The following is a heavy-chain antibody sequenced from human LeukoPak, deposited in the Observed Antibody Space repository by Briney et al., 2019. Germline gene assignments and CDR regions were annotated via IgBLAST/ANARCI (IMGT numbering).Heavy chain of an antibody. V-gene: IGHV5-51*01. CDR2: IHSGDSDT. Sequence: GESLKISCKGSGYSFSSYWIGWVRQMPGKGLEWMGIIHSGDSDTRYSPSFQGQVTISADKSISTAYLQRSSLKASDTAMYDCARLYGDYLGGYFDYWGQGTLVTVSS. CDR1: GYSFSSYW. D-gene: IGHD4-17*01. J-gene: IGHJ4*02. CDR3: ARLYGDYLGGYFDY.